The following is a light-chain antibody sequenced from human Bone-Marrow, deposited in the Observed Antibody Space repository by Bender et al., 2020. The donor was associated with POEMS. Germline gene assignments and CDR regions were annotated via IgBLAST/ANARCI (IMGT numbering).Light chain of an antibody. CDR1: ALPKKH. CDR2: EDS. J-gene: IGLJ2*01. V-gene: IGLV3-10*01. Sequence: SYELTQPPSVSVSPGQTARITCSGDALPKKHAYWYQQKSGQAPGLVIFEDSKRPSGIPERFSGSSSGTMATLTISEAQVEDEADYYCYSTDSSGNHRVFGGGTKLTVL. CDR3: YSTDSSGNHRV.